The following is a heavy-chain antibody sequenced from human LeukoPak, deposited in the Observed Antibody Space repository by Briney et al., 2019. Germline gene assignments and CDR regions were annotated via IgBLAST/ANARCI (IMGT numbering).Heavy chain of an antibody. CDR3: ARDWRYYDSSGYYFAGGY. V-gene: IGHV3-23*01. CDR1: AFRFSSFA. D-gene: IGHD3-22*01. CDR2: IHGNGETT. J-gene: IGHJ4*02. Sequence: GGSLRLSCAASAFRFSSFAMTWVRQAPGKGLEWVSGIHGNGETTYYADSVKGRFTISRDNSKNTLYLQMNSLRAEDTAVYYCARDWRYYDSSGYYFAGGYWGQGTLVTVSS.